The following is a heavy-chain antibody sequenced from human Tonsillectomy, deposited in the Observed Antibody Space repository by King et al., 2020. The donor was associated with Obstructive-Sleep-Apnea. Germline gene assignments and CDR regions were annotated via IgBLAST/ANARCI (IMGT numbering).Heavy chain of an antibody. D-gene: IGHD6-13*01. CDR1: GVSISGHY. V-gene: IGHV4-59*08. J-gene: IGHJ6*02. CDR3: ARLGYAAAAGSNSYYSMDV. CDR2: IFYSGST. Sequence: QLQESGPGLVKPSETLSLTCAVSGVSISGHYWSWIRQPPGKGLEWIGYIFYSGSTNYNPSLKSRVTISVDTSRNPFSLKLTSVTAADTAVYYCARLGYAAAAGSNSYYSMDVWGQGTTVTVSS.